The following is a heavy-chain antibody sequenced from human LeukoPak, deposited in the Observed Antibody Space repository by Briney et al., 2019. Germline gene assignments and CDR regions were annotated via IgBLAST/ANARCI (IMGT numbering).Heavy chain of an antibody. CDR3: ARDQVTTSYFTGMDV. J-gene: IGHJ6*02. CDR2: LSYDGSNK. D-gene: IGHD4-17*01. V-gene: IGHV3-30*04. Sequence: GGSLRLSCAASGFSFSRYAIHSVRQAPGKGLEWVAVLSYDGSNKYYADSVKGRFTISRDNSKNTLYLQMNSLRAEDTAVYYCARDQVTTSYFTGMDVWGQGTTVTVSS. CDR1: GFSFSRYA.